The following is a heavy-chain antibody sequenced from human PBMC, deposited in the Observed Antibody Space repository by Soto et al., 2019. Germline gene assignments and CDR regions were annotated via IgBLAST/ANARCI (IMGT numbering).Heavy chain of an antibody. J-gene: IGHJ6*02. V-gene: IGHV2-5*02. CDR1: GLSLSTTGVG. CDR2: IYWDDDK. CDR3: VQSRCGGDCLQSYSSHSYYGLDV. D-gene: IGHD2-21*02. Sequence: QITLKESGPTLVKPTQTLTLTCTFSGLSLSTTGVGVGWIRQPPGKALEWLALIYWDDDKRYSPSLKSRLTITKDASKNQVVLRMTNRDPVDTATYYCVQSRCGGDCLQSYSSHSYYGLDVWGQGTTVTVSS.